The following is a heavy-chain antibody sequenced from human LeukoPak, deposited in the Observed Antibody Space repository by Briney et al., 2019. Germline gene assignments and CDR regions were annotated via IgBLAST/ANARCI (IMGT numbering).Heavy chain of an antibody. CDR3: ASSIFGVVPPAY. Sequence: SETLSLTCTVSGGSISSYYWSWIRQPAGKGLEWIGRVYTSGSTTYSPSLKSRVTMSVDTSKNQFSLNLRSVTAADTAVYYCASSIFGVVPPAYWGQGTLVTVSS. CDR2: VYTSGST. CDR1: GGSISSYY. V-gene: IGHV4-4*07. D-gene: IGHD3-3*01. J-gene: IGHJ4*02.